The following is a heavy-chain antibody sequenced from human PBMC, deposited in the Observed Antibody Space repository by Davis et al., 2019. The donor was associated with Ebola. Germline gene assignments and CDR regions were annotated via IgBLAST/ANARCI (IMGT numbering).Heavy chain of an antibody. V-gene: IGHV3-74*01. CDR1: GFSVSTKY. J-gene: IGHJ4*02. CDR3: ARREAASIDY. CDR2: ITNDGTRT. D-gene: IGHD6-25*01. Sequence: GESLKISCAASGFSVSTKYMNWVRQTPGKGLVWVSRITNDGTRTSYADSVQGRFTISRDNAKNTLFLQLNSLRVEDTAIYYCARREAASIDYWGQGTLVTVSS.